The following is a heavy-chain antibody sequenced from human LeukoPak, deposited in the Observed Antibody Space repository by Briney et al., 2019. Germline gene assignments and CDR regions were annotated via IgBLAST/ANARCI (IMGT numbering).Heavy chain of an antibody. D-gene: IGHD4-17*01. J-gene: IGHJ6*02. CDR2: INHSGST. CDR1: GGSFSGYY. CDR3: ARGFMTTVTAYYYYYGMDA. V-gene: IGHV4-34*01. Sequence: SETLSLTCAVCGGSFSGYYWSWIRQPPGKGLEWIGEINHSGSTNYNPSLKSRVTISVDTSKNQFSLKLSSVTAADTAVYYCARGFMTTVTAYYYYYGMDAWGQGTTVTVSS.